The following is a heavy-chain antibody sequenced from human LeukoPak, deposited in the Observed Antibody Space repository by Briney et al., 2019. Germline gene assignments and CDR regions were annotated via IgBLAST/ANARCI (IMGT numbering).Heavy chain of an antibody. Sequence: SETLSLTCAVSGYSISSDYYWGWIRQPPGKGREWIGNIFHNGNTYYNPSLKSRVTMSIDTSKKPFSLKLRTATAADTAVYYCARIEDVTRGYNHAYYFDYWGQGTLVTVSS. CDR3: ARIEDVTRGYNHAYYFDY. D-gene: IGHD5-18*01. J-gene: IGHJ4*02. CDR1: GYSISSDYY. V-gene: IGHV4-38-2*01. CDR2: IFHNGNT.